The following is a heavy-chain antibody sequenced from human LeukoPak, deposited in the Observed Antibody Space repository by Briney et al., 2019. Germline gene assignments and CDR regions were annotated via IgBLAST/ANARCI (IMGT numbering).Heavy chain of an antibody. CDR1: GFTFSSYA. Sequence: PGGSLRLSCAAPGFTFSSYAMHWVRQAPGKGLEWVAVISYDGSNKYYADSVKGRFTISRDNSKNTLYLQMNSLRAEDTAVYYCAGSTSPKRDYYYYYMDVWGKGTTVTVSS. CDR3: AGSTSPKRDYYYYYMDV. J-gene: IGHJ6*03. V-gene: IGHV3-30-3*01. D-gene: IGHD2-2*01. CDR2: ISYDGSNK.